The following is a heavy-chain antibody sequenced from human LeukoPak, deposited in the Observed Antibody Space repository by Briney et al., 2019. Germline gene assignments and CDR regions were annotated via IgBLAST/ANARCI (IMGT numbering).Heavy chain of an antibody. Sequence: ASVKVSCKAYGYTFTGYYMHWVRQAPGQGLEWMGWINPNSGGTNYAQKFQGRVTMTRDTSISTAYMELSRLRSDDTAVYYCARDHYCSSTSCYKGGNWFDPWGQGTLVTVSS. CDR3: ARDHYCSSTSCYKGGNWFDP. V-gene: IGHV1-2*02. CDR1: GYTFTGYY. J-gene: IGHJ5*02. D-gene: IGHD2-2*02. CDR2: INPNSGGT.